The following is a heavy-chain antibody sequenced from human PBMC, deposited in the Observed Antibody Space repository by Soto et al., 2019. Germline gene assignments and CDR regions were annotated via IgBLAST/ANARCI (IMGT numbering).Heavy chain of an antibody. V-gene: IGHV4-39*01. J-gene: IGHJ4*02. CDR2: LYYSGST. CDR3: VGSGYSPFDY. D-gene: IGHD3-22*01. CDR1: GGSISSSSYY. Sequence: QLQLQESGPGLVKPSETLSLTCTVSGGSISSSSYYWGWIRQPPGKGLEWIGSLYYSGSTYYNPSLKSRVTITEDTSKHQFSLHLSSVTAADTAVYYCVGSGYSPFDYWGQGTLVTVSS.